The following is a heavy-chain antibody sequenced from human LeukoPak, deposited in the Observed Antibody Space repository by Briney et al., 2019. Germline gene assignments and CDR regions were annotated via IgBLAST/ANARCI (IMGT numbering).Heavy chain of an antibody. CDR1: GYGFTSYW. CDR2: IDPSDSYT. CDR3: ARHLDSAGAVTADYGMDV. D-gene: IGHD2-2*01. V-gene: IGHV5-10-1*01. J-gene: IGHJ6*04. Sequence: KPGESLRISCKGSGYGFTSYWISWVRQMPGKGLEWMGRIDPSDSYTNYSPSFQGHVTISADKSISTAYLQWSSLKASDTAMYYCARHLDSAGAVTADYGMDVWGKGTTVTVSS.